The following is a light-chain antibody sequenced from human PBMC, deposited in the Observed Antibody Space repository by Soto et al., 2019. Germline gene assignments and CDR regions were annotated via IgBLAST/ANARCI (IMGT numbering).Light chain of an antibody. CDR1: QSISSY. CDR3: QQSYSTPPWT. CDR2: TAS. J-gene: IGKJ1*01. V-gene: IGKV1-39*01. Sequence: DIQMTQSPSSLSASVGDRVTITCRASQSISSYLNWYQQKPGKAPKLLIYTASSLQSGVPSRFSGSGSGTDFTLTMSSLQPEDFATYYCQQSYSTPPWTFGQGTKVEIK.